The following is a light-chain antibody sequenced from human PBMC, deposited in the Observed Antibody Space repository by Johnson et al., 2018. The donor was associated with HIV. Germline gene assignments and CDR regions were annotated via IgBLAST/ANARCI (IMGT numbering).Light chain of an antibody. CDR2: DNN. CDR3: GTWDSSLSAEV. V-gene: IGLV1-51*01. Sequence: QSVLTQPPSVSAAPGQKVTISCSGSSSNIGNNYVSWYQQLPGTAPKLLIYDNNKRPSGIPDRFSGSKSGTSATLGITGLQTGDEAYYYCGTWDSSLSAEVCGTGTKFTDL. J-gene: IGLJ1*01. CDR1: SSNIGNNY.